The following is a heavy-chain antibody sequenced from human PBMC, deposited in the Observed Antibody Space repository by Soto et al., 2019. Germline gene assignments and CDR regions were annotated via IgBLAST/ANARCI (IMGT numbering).Heavy chain of an antibody. CDR3: ARDPSMTGTIDY. CDR2: ISGNSNTI. CDR1: GFTFSRNS. Sequence: EVQLVESGGGLVQPGGSLRLSCAASGFTFSRNSMNWVRQAPGKGLEWVSYISGNSNTIYYADSVKGRFTISRDNAKKSLYLQMNSLKAEDTAVYCCARDPSMTGTIDYWGQGTLVTVSS. D-gene: IGHD1-1*01. V-gene: IGHV3-48*01. J-gene: IGHJ4*02.